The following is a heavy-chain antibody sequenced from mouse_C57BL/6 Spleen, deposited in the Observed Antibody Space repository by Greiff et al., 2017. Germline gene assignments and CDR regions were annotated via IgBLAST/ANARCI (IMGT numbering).Heavy chain of an antibody. Sequence: VQLQQSGAELARPGASVKLSCKASGYTFTSYGISWVKQRTGQGLEWIGEIYPRSGNTYHNEKFKGKATLTADKSSSTAYMELRSLTSEDSAVYFCARSSYDGYSFAYWGQGTLVTVSA. J-gene: IGHJ3*01. D-gene: IGHD2-3*01. V-gene: IGHV1-81*01. CDR2: IYPRSGNT. CDR1: GYTFTSYG. CDR3: ARSSYDGYSFAY.